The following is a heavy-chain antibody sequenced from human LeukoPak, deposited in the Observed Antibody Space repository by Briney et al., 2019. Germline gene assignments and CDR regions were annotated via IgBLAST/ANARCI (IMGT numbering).Heavy chain of an antibody. Sequence: GGSLRLSCAASEFTFVRYAMNRVRQAPGKGLEWVSYISSSSFKIGYADSVKGRFTISRDNSKNSLYLQMDSLRVEDTAVYYCVRDPSYGSSWYYYMDVWGKGTTVTVSS. CDR3: VRDPSYGSSWYYYMDV. D-gene: IGHD6-13*01. J-gene: IGHJ6*03. V-gene: IGHV3-48*04. CDR1: EFTFVRYA. CDR2: ISSSSFKI.